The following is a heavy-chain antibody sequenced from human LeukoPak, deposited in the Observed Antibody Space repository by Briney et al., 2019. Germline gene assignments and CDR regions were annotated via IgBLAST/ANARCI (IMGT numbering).Heavy chain of an antibody. V-gene: IGHV3-21*01. CDR3: ARDRTIPGNYYDSSGDDASDI. CDR1: GFTFSSYS. J-gene: IGHJ3*02. Sequence: GGSLRLSCAASGFTFSSYSMNWVRQAPGKGLEWVSSISSSSSYIYYADSVKGRFTISRDNAKNSLYLQMNSLRAEDTAVYYCARDRTIPGNYYDSSGDDASDIWGQGTMVTVSS. CDR2: ISSSSSYI. D-gene: IGHD3-22*01.